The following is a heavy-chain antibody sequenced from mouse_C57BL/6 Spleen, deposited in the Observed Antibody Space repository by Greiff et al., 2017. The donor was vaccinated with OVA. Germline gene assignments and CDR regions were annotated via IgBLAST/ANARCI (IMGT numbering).Heavy chain of an antibody. D-gene: IGHD1-1*01. V-gene: IGHV1-55*01. CDR2: IYPGSGST. CDR3: ERITAVVEWDIDV. CDR1: GYTFTSYW. J-gene: IGHJ1*03. Sequence: QVQLQQPGAELVKPGASVKMSCKASGYTFTSYWITWVQQRPGQGLEWIGAIYPGSGSTNYNEKFKSKATLTVDTSSSTAYMQLSSRTSEDSAVYNCERITAVVEWDIDVWGTGTTVTVSS.